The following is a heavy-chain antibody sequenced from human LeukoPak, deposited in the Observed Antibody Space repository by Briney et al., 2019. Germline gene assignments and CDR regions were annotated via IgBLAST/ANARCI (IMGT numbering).Heavy chain of an antibody. V-gene: IGHV1-8*01. CDR1: GYTFTSYD. D-gene: IGHD2-21*02. CDR3: ARTPPKGDIDY. J-gene: IGHJ4*02. Sequence: ASVKVSCKASGYTFTSYDINWVRQATGQGLEWLGWMSASSGNTGYAQKLQGRVSMTRATSISTAYLELSSLTFEDTAVYYCARTPPKGDIDYWGQGTLVTVSS. CDR2: MSASSGNT.